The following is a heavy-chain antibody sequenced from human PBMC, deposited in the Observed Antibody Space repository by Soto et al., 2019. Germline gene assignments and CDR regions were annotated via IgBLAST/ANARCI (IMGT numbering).Heavy chain of an antibody. D-gene: IGHD4-17*01. CDR2: INGSGGST. Sequence: GGSLRLSCAASGFTFSSYDMSWVRQAPGKGLECVSGINGSGGSTYYANSLKGRFTISRDNSKNTLYLQMNSLRAEDTAVYYCAKTTTLYRAFDIWGQGTIVTVSS. J-gene: IGHJ3*02. V-gene: IGHV3-23*01. CDR1: GFTFSSYD. CDR3: AKTTTLYRAFDI.